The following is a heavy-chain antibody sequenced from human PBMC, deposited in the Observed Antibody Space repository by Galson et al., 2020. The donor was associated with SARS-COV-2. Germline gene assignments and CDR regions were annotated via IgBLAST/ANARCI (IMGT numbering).Heavy chain of an antibody. CDR3: VRGLSGGWAYYLVYGLDV. J-gene: IGHJ6*02. D-gene: IGHD3-22*01. Sequence: ASVNVSSKASVYYLTVYYMYSVRHAPGQGLEYMGWINPSTGTASYRQKFQDRATMTSDMSISTAFMKLTRLTFDDTAVYYCVRGLSGGWAYYLVYGLDVWGQGTTVSVSS. CDR1: VYYLTVYY. CDR2: INPSTGTA. V-gene: IGHV1-2*02.